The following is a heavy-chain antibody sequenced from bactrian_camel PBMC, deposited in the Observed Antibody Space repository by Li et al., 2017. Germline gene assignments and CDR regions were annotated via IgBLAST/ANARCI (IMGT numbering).Heavy chain of an antibody. V-gene: IGHV3S53*01. J-gene: IGHJ4*01. CDR1: GYTTRINC. CDR3: AAVTGCSLTPWLRDPGNKSGPMN. CDR2: IDPSSRT. D-gene: IGHD3*01. Sequence: HVQLVESGGGSVQAGGSLRLSCLTTGYTTRINCVSWFRQSEGAQREWVSGIDPSSRTTYADSVKGRFTISQDDSKSTTWLQMNNLKPEDTAMYYCAAVTGCSLTPWLRDPGNKSGPMNWGQGTQVTVS.